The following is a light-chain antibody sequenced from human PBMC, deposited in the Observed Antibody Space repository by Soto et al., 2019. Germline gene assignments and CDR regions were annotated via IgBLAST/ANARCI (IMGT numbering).Light chain of an antibody. CDR2: RNN. CDR1: SSNIGSNY. J-gene: IGLJ2*01. CDR3: AAWDDSLSGVV. Sequence: QSVLTQPPSASGTPGQRVTISCSGSSSNIGSNYVYWYQQLPGTAPKLLSYRNNQRPSGVPDRFSGSKSGTSASLAISGLRSEDAADYYCAAWDDSLSGVVFGGGTKLTVL. V-gene: IGLV1-47*01.